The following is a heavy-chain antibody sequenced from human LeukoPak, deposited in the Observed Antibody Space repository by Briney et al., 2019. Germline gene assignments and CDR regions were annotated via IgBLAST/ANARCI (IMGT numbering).Heavy chain of an antibody. CDR2: IYYSGST. J-gene: IGHJ4*02. CDR3: ARTYNKYYFDY. CDR1: GGSISSGGYY. Sequence: SETLSLTCTVSGGSISSGGYYWSWIRQHPGKGLEWIGYIYYSGSTYSNPSLKSRVTISVDTSKNQFSLKLSSVTAADTAVYYCARTYNKYYFDYWGQGTLVTVSS. V-gene: IGHV4-31*03. D-gene: IGHD1-1*01.